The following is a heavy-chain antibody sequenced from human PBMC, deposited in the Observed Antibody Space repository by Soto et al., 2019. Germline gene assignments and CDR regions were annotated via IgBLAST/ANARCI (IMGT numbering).Heavy chain of an antibody. Sequence: GETLQSSGKGSFDIFTRSWRVWARPVTNKGLEWVGVIYPGDSYTRYSPSFQGQVTISADKSISTAYLQWSSLKASDTAMYYCARRGYYDTSGYLIDICAQGTMVNVS. CDR3: ARRGYYDTSGYLIDI. CDR1: FDIFTRSW. V-gene: IGHV5-51*01. D-gene: IGHD3-22*01. J-gene: IGHJ3*02. CDR2: IYPGDSYT.